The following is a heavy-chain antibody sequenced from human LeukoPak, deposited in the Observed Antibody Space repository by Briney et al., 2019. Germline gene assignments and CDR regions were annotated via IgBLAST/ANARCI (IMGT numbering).Heavy chain of an antibody. J-gene: IGHJ5*02. CDR2: ISGSGGRT. CDR3: VRDGVDIVGATAWFDP. CDR1: GFTFSSYV. D-gene: IGHD1-26*01. Sequence: GGSLRLSCAASGFTFSSYVMSWVRQAPGKGLEWVSAISGSGGRTYYADSVKGRFTLSRDNSKNTLYLQMNSLRAEDTAVYYCVRDGVDIVGATAWFDPWGQGTLVTVSS. V-gene: IGHV3-23*01.